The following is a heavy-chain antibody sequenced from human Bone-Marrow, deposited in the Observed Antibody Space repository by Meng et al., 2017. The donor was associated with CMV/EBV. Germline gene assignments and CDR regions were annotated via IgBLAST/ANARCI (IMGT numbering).Heavy chain of an antibody. V-gene: IGHV3-21*01. J-gene: IGHJ6*02. CDR3: ARVGNGGSRPTVGVYYYYGMDV. CDR2: ISSSSSSYI. D-gene: IGHD4-23*01. CDR1: GFPFDDFN. Sequence: GESLKISCEASGFPFDDFNINWVRQAPGKGLEWVSSISSSSSSYIYYADSVKGRFTISRDNAKNSLYLQMNSLRAEDTAVYYCARVGNGGSRPTVGVYYYYGMDVWGQGTTVTVSS.